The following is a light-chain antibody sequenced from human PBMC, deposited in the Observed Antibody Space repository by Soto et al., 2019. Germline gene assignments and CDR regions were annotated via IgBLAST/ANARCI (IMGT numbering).Light chain of an antibody. V-gene: IGLV2-23*02. CDR2: EVV. J-gene: IGLJ2*01. CDR3: CSYAGSSMFV. Sequence: QSALTQPASVSGSPGQSITISCTGSSSDVGRYNLVSWYQHHPGKAPKLMISEVVKRPSGVSNRFSGSKSGNTASLTISGLQAEDEADYYCCSYAGSSMFVFGGGTKLTVL. CDR1: SSDVGRYNL.